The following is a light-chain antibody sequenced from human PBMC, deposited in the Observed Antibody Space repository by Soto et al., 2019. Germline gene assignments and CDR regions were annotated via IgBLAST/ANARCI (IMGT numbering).Light chain of an antibody. CDR1: QSVSSN. CDR2: DAS. CDR3: QQYNTWPLT. J-gene: IGKJ3*01. V-gene: IGKV3-15*01. Sequence: EAVMTQSPATLSVSPGERPTLSCRASQSVSSNLAGYQQKPGQAPRLLIYDASTSATGIPARCSGSGSGTEFTLTISSLQSEDFAVYYWQQYNTWPLTFGPGTKVDIK.